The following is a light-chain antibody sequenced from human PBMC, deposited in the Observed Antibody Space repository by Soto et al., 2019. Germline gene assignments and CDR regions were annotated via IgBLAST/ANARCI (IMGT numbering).Light chain of an antibody. V-gene: IGLV2-11*01. CDR2: DVT. CDR1: SSDVGGYDY. Sequence: QSALTQSASVSGSPGQSITIPCTGTSSDVGGYDYVSWYQQHPGKVPKLMIYDVTKRPSGVPDRFSGSKSGNTASLTISGLQAEDEADYYCCSYAGSYSYVFGTGTKVTVL. CDR3: CSYAGSYSYV. J-gene: IGLJ1*01.